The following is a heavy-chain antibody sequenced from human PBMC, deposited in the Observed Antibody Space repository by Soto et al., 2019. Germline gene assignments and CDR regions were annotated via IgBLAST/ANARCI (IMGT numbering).Heavy chain of an antibody. V-gene: IGHV3-9*01. CDR1: GFTFDDYA. D-gene: IGHD3-9*01. Sequence: EVQLVESGGGLVQPGRSLRLSCAASGFTFDDYAMHWVRQAPGKGLEWVSGISWNSGSIGYADSVKGRFTISRDNAKNSLYLQMNSLRAEDTALDYCAKVQADILTGSFDYWGQGTLVTVSS. CDR2: ISWNSGSI. CDR3: AKVQADILTGSFDY. J-gene: IGHJ4*02.